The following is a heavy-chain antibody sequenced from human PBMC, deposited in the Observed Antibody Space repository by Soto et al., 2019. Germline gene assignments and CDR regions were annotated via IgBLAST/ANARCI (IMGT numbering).Heavy chain of an antibody. V-gene: IGHV4-59*08. CDR2: IYYTGTT. J-gene: IGHJ4*02. CDR1: GFSSSSYY. D-gene: IGHD3-22*01. CDR3: ARLGGYYQAFDS. Sequence: SETLSLTCTFSGFSSSSYYWGLIRQSPGKGLDWIGYIYYTGTTKYNPSLKSRVTISVDSSKNQFSLKLDSVTAADTAVYYCARLGGYYQAFDSWGQGTLVTVSS.